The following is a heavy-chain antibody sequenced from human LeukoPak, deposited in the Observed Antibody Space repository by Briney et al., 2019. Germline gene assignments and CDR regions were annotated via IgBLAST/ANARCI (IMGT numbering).Heavy chain of an antibody. D-gene: IGHD6-19*01. CDR2: INQDGSEK. J-gene: IGHJ4*02. V-gene: IGHV3-7*04. CDR1: GFTFSSYW. Sequence: PGGSLRLSCAASGFTFSSYWMSWVRQAPGKGLEWVANINQDGSEKNYVDSVKGRFAISRDNAKNFVFLHMNSLRAEDTAVYYCARDGASAVAGAVWGQGTPVTVSA. CDR3: ARDGASAVAGAV.